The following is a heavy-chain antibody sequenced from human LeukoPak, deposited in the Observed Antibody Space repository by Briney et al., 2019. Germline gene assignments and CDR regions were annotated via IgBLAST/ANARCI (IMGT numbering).Heavy chain of an antibody. V-gene: IGHV4-31*03. J-gene: IGHJ4*02. CDR2: IYYSRST. D-gene: IGHD2-2*01. CDR1: GGSISSGGYY. Sequence: SETLSLTCTVSGGSISSGGYYWSWIRQHPGKGLEWIGYIYYSRSTYYNPSLKSRVTISVDTSKNQFSLKLSSVTAADTAVYYCARESPAICFDYWGQGTLVTVSS. CDR3: ARESPAICFDY.